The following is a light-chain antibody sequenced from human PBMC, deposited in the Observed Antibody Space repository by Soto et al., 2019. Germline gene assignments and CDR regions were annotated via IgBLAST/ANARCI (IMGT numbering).Light chain of an antibody. CDR1: QSISTW. J-gene: IGKJ1*01. CDR3: QQYDNYWT. Sequence: DVQMTQSPSTLSASVGDRVTITCRASQSISTWLAWYQQKPGKAPNLLIHKASSLESWVPSRFSGSGFGAEFTLTISGLQPEDAATYYCQQYDNYWTFGQGTKVEI. CDR2: KAS. V-gene: IGKV1-5*03.